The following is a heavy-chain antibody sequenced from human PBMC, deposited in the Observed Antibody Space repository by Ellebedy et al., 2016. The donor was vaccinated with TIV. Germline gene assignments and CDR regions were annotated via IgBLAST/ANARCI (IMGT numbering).Heavy chain of an antibody. CDR3: ARDDLEDFWSGYPDY. V-gene: IGHV1-46*04. CDR2: VNPSGGST. D-gene: IGHD3-3*01. J-gene: IGHJ4*02. CDR1: GYTFTSYD. Sequence: AASVKVSCKASGYTFTSYDINWVRQAPGQGLEWMGIVNPSGGSTSYAQKLQGRVTMTRDTSTSTVYMELSSLRSEDTAVYYCARDDLEDFWSGYPDYWGQGTLVTVSS.